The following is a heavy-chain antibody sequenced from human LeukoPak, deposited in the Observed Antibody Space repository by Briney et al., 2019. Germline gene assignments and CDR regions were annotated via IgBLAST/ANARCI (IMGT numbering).Heavy chain of an antibody. J-gene: IGHJ4*02. D-gene: IGHD6-13*01. V-gene: IGHV3-30*18. CDR2: ISYDGSNK. CDR3: AKDRGNIAAAGTVALGDY. Sequence: GGSLRLSCAAPGFTFRSYGMHGVRQAPGRGLEGGAVISYDGSNKYYADSVKGRFTISRDNSKNTLYLQMNSLRAEDTAVYYCAKDRGNIAAAGTVALGDYWGQGTLVTVSS. CDR1: GFTFRSYG.